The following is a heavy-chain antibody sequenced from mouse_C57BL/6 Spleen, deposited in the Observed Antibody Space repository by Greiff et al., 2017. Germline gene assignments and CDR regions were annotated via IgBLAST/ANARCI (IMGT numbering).Heavy chain of an antibody. CDR3: TRGVALYYYAMDY. D-gene: IGHD1-1*02. J-gene: IGHJ4*01. CDR2: IDPETGGT. Sequence: VQLQESGAELVRPGASVTLSCKASGYTFTDYEMHWVKQTPVHGLEWIGAIDPETGGTAYNQKFKGKAILTADKSSSTAYMELRSLTSEDSAVYYCTRGVALYYYAMDYWGQGTSVTVSS. CDR1: GYTFTDYE. V-gene: IGHV1-15*01.